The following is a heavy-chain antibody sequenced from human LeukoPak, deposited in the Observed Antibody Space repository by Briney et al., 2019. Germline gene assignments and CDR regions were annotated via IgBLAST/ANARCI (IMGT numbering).Heavy chain of an antibody. CDR3: ARDRGSSWYPFDY. J-gene: IGHJ4*02. CDR1: GGSISSNGYY. Sequence: PSETLSLTCTVSGGSISSNGYYWSWIRQHPVKGLEWIGYIYHSGSTYYNPSLKSRVTISVDTSKNQFSLKLSSVTAADTAVYYCARDRGSSWYPFDYWGQGTLVTVSS. CDR2: IYHSGST. V-gene: IGHV4-31*03. D-gene: IGHD6-13*01.